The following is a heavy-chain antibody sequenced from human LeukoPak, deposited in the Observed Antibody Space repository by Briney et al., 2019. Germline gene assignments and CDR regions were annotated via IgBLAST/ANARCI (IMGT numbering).Heavy chain of an antibody. CDR2: IIPIFGTA. Sequence: ASVKVSCKASGGTFSSYAISWVRQAPGQGLEWLGGIIPIFGTANYAQKFQGRVTITADESTSTAYMELSSLRSEDTAGYYCATSFTRREYQLARAYYYGMDVWGQGTTVTVSS. CDR1: GGTFSSYA. J-gene: IGHJ6*02. V-gene: IGHV1-69*13. D-gene: IGHD2-2*01. CDR3: ATSFTRREYQLARAYYYGMDV.